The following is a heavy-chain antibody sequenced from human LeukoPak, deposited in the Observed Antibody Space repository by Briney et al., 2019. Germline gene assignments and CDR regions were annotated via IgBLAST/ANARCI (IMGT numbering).Heavy chain of an antibody. CDR3: PRHRGYYGSGSYTPDYFDY. D-gene: IGHD3-10*01. V-gene: IGHV4-39*01. CDR1: GGSISSSSYY. Sequence: PSETLSLTCTVSGGSISSSSYYWGWIRQPPGKGMEWIGSIYNSGSTYYNPSLKSRVTISVDTSKNQFSLKVTSVTAADTAVYYCPRHRGYYGSGSYTPDYFDYWGQGTLVTVSS. CDR2: IYNSGST. J-gene: IGHJ4*02.